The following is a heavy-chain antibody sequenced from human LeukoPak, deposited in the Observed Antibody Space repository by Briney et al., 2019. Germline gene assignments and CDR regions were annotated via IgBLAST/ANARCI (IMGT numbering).Heavy chain of an antibody. Sequence: SETLSLTCTVSGASISSGVYYWSWVRQPPGKGLGWLGYIYYSGNTYYNPSLRRRVTIALDTSKIQFSLRLSSVTAADTAVYFCANYYDTGGYSNWGQGTLVTVSS. CDR1: GASISSGVYY. CDR3: ANYYDTGGYSN. V-gene: IGHV4-30-4*01. CDR2: IYYSGNT. J-gene: IGHJ4*02. D-gene: IGHD3-22*01.